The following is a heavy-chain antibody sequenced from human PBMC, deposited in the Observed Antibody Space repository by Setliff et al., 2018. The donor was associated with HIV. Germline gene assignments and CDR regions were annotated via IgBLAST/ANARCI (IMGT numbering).Heavy chain of an antibody. CDR1: GDTFNSYA. D-gene: IGHD3-22*01. V-gene: IGHV1-69*13. CDR2: VIPIFGTA. CDR3: AKGGYYDSTDYYYYYLYYLDE. Sequence: GASVKVSCKASGDTFNSYAISWVRQAPGQGLEWMGGVIPIFGTANYAQKFQGRVTITADESTSTAYMELSSLRSEDTAVYYCAKGGYYDSTDYYYYYLYYLDEWGKGTTVTVSS. J-gene: IGHJ6*03.